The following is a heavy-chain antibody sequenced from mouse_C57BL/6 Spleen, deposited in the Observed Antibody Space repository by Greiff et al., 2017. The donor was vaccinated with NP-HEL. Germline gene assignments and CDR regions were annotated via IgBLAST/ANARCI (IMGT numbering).Heavy chain of an antibody. D-gene: IGHD2-5*01. CDR1: GFNITDYY. J-gene: IGHJ3*01. Sequence: EVQVVESGAELVKPGASVKLSCTASGFNITDYYMHWVKQRTEQGLEWIGRIDPEDGETKYAPKFQGKATITADTSSNTAYLQLSSLTSEDTAVYYCASAYYSNLGFAYWGQGTLVTVSA. CDR3: ASAYYSNLGFAY. V-gene: IGHV14-2*01. CDR2: IDPEDGET.